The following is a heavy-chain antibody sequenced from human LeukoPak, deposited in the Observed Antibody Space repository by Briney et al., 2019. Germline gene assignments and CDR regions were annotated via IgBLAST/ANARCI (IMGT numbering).Heavy chain of an antibody. CDR3: ARGGDRKYCSGGTCYSVDY. V-gene: IGHV3-30-3*01. D-gene: IGHD2-15*01. CDR1: GFCFSDYV. CDR2: ISKDGGTK. J-gene: IGHJ4*02. Sequence: GRSLRLSCAASGFCFSDYVIHWVGQAPGKGLDWVAVISKDGGTKYYADSVKGRLTISRDNSKNMLYLQMNSLRPEDTAVYYCARGGDRKYCSGGTCYSVDYWGQGTLVTVSS.